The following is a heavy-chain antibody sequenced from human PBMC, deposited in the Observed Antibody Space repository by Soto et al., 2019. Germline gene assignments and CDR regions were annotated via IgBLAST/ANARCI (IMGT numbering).Heavy chain of an antibody. J-gene: IGHJ6*02. D-gene: IGHD5-18*01. CDR3: ARDMVNDDYYGMDV. CDR1: GFTFSSYA. V-gene: IGHV3-30-3*01. Sequence: LRLSCAASGFTFSSYAMHWVRQAPGKGLEWVAVISYDGSNKYYADSVKGRFTISRDNSKNTLYLQMNSLRAEDTAVYYCARDMVNDDYYGMDVSGQGTTVTVSS. CDR2: ISYDGSNK.